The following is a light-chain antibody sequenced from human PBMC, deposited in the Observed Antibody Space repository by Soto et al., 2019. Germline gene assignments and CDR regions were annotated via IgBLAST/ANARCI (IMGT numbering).Light chain of an antibody. J-gene: IGLJ2*01. CDR1: SGSITSNY. Sequence: LTQPHSVSGSPGKTVTISCTGSSGSITSNYVQWYQQRQGSAPIIVIYEDDQRPSGVPDRFSGSIDRSSNSASLTISGLKTEDEADYYCQSYDTNSVVFGGGTKLTVL. V-gene: IGLV6-57*02. CDR2: EDD. CDR3: QSYDTNSVV.